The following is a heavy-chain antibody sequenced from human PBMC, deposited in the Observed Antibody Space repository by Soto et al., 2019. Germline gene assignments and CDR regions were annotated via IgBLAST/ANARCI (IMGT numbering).Heavy chain of an antibody. J-gene: IGHJ4*02. CDR1: GFTFSSYS. CDR3: ARRYCSGGSCYFDW. Sequence: EVQLVESGGGLVQPGGSLRLSCAASGFTFSSYSMNWVRQAPGKGLEWVSYSSSSSSTIYYADSVKGRFTISRDNAKNSLYLQMSSLRAEDTAVYDCARRYCSGGSCYFDWWGQGTLDTVSS. V-gene: IGHV3-48*01. D-gene: IGHD2-15*01. CDR2: SSSSSSTI.